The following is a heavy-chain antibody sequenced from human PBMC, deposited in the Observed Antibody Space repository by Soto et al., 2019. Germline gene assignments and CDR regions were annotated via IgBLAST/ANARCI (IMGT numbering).Heavy chain of an antibody. D-gene: IGHD3-22*01. CDR2: ISGSGGST. CDR1: GFTFSSYA. Sequence: PGGSLRLSCAASGFTFSSYAMSWVRQAPGKGLEWVSAISGSGGSTYYADSVKGRFTISRDNSKNTLYLQMNSLRAEDTAVYYCAKDRSAAMIVVVTLGAFDIWGQGTMVTVS. CDR3: AKDRSAAMIVVVTLGAFDI. J-gene: IGHJ3*02. V-gene: IGHV3-23*01.